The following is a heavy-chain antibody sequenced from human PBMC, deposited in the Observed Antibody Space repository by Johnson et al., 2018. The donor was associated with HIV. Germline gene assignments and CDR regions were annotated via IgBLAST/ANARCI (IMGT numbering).Heavy chain of an antibody. Sequence: VQLVESGGGLVQPGGSLRLSCAASGFTVSSNYMSWVRQAPGQGLEWVSVIYSGGSTYYADSVKGRCTISRDNSNNTLYLQMGSLSPEDMAVYYCARSSALDIWGQGTMVTVSS. CDR3: ARSSALDI. CDR1: GFTVSSNY. CDR2: IYSGGST. J-gene: IGHJ3*02. V-gene: IGHV3-66*01.